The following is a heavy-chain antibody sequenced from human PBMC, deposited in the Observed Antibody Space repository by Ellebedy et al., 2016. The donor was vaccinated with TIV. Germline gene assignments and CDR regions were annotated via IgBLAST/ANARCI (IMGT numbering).Heavy chain of an antibody. Sequence: GESLKISXAASGFTFSSYGMHWVRQAPGKGLEWVAVISYDGSNKYYADSVKGRFTISRDNSKNTLYLQMNSLRAEDTAVYYCANVEGRYFDWLYKGTDYWGQGTLVTVSS. CDR3: ANVEGRYFDWLYKGTDY. J-gene: IGHJ4*02. CDR1: GFTFSSYG. V-gene: IGHV3-30*18. D-gene: IGHD3-9*01. CDR2: ISYDGSNK.